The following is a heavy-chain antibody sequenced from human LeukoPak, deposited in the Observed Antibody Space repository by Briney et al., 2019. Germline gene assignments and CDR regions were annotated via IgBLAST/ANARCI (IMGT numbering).Heavy chain of an antibody. D-gene: IGHD2-2*02. J-gene: IGHJ5*02. Sequence: GGSLRLSCAASGFSFSGSPMHWVRQASGKGLEWVGRIRTKPNSYATAYAASVIGRFTISRDDSKNTAYLQMDSLKTEDTAVYYCTRLPLACSSTSCYIASWGQGTLVTVSS. V-gene: IGHV3-73*01. CDR2: IRTKPNSYAT. CDR3: TRLPLACSSTSCYIAS. CDR1: GFSFSGSP.